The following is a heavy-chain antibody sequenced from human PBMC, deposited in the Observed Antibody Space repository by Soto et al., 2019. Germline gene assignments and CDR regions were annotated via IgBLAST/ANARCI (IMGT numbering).Heavy chain of an antibody. CDR2: INPSGGST. CDR3: ARGRGTAIVYYYYYGMDV. CDR1: GYTFTSYY. D-gene: IGHD5-18*01. V-gene: IGHV1-46*01. Sequence: ASVRVSCKASGYTFTSYYMHWARQAPGQGLEWMGIINPSGGSTSYAQKFQGRVTMTRDTSTSTVYMELSSLRSEDTAVYYCARGRGTAIVYYYYYGMDVWGQRTTVTVS. J-gene: IGHJ6*02.